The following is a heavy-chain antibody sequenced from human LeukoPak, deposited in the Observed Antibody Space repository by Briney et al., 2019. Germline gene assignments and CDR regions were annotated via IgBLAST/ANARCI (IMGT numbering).Heavy chain of an antibody. CDR2: IFYSGST. CDR3: ARSWGYCTSTSCYAHWFDP. CDR1: GVSISSSY. J-gene: IGHJ5*02. Sequence: SETLSLTCTVSGVSISSSYWIWIRQPPGKGLEWIGYIFYSGSTNYNPSLKSRGTISVDASKNQFSLKLGSVTAADTAVYYCARSWGYCTSTSCYAHWFDPWGQGTLVTVSS. V-gene: IGHV4-59*08. D-gene: IGHD2-2*01.